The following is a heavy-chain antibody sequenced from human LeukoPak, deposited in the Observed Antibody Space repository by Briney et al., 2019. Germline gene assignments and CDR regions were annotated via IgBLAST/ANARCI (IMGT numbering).Heavy chain of an antibody. CDR3: ARGPYGSGSYYNFGFDY. CDR2: IFYDGSNK. J-gene: IGHJ4*02. D-gene: IGHD3-10*01. CDR1: GFTFSSYG. V-gene: IGHV3-33*01. Sequence: AGSLRLSCAASGFTFSSYGMHWVRQAPAKGLEWVALIFYDGSNKYYADSVKGRFTISRDNSKNTLYLQMNSLRAEDTALYYCARGPYGSGSYYNFGFDYWGQGTLVTVSS.